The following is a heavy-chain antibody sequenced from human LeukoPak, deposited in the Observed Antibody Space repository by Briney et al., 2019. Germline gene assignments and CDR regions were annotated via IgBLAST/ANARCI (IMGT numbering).Heavy chain of an antibody. CDR1: GASISSSSYS. V-gene: IGHV4-39*01. Sequence: SETLSLTCTVSGASISSSSYSWGWIRQPPGKGLEWIGGVYYSGETHYSPSLKSRVTISVDVSKNQFSLKLSSVTAADTAVYYCAKTGYGGNPFDSWGQGTQVTVSS. J-gene: IGHJ4*02. CDR2: VYYSGET. CDR3: AKTGYGGNPFDS. D-gene: IGHD4-23*01.